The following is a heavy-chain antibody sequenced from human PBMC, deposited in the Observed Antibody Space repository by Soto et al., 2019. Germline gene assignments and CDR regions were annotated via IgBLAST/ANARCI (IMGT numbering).Heavy chain of an antibody. V-gene: IGHV3-74*01. CDR1: GFTFSSYW. J-gene: IGHJ4*02. D-gene: IGHD6-13*01. Sequence: GGSLRLSCAASGFTFSSYWMHWVRQAPGKGLVWVSRINSDGSSTSYADSVKGRFTISRDNAKNTLYLQMNSLRAEDTAVYYCARADGIAAVGDYWGQGTLVTVSS. CDR3: ARADGIAAVGDY. CDR2: INSDGSST.